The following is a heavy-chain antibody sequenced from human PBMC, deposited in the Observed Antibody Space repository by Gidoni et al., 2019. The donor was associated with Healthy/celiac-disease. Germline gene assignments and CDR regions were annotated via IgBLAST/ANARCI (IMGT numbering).Heavy chain of an antibody. CDR2: ISGSGGST. V-gene: IGHV3-23*01. CDR1: GFTFRSYA. D-gene: IGHD6-13*01. Sequence: EVQLLESGGGFVQPGGSLSVSCAASGFTFRSYAMSWVRQAPGKGLEWGAAISGSGGSTYYADSVKGRFTISRDNSKNTLYLQMNSRRAEDTAVYYCAKTQIGSSWGGFDDWGQGTLVTVSS. CDR3: AKTQIGSSWGGFDD. J-gene: IGHJ4*02.